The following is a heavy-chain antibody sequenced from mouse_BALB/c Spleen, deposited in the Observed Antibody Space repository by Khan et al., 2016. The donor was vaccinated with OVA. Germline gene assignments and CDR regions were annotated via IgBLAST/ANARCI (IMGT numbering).Heavy chain of an antibody. Sequence: VELVESGPGLVAPSQSLSITCTVSGFSLTSYGIHWVRQPPGKGLEWLGIIWAGGSTNYNSALMSRLSISKDNSRSQVFLKMNSLQTDDTAMYFFARNRESDYFDYWGQGTTLTVSA. CDR2: IWAGGST. V-gene: IGHV2-9*02. CDR3: ARNRESDYFDY. CDR1: GFSLTSYG. J-gene: IGHJ2*01.